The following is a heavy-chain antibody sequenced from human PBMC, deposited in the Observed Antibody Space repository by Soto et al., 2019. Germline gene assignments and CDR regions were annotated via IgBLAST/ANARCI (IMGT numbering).Heavy chain of an antibody. Sequence: GSLRLSCAVSGFTFSSYSMNWARQAPGKGLEWVSAISSSSAYIYYGDPVKGRFTISRDNAKNSLYLQMNSLRGEDTAVYYCARELVETATIDYWGQGTLVTVSS. V-gene: IGHV3-21*01. CDR3: ARELVETATIDY. D-gene: IGHD6-25*01. CDR1: GFTFSSYS. CDR2: ISSSSAYI. J-gene: IGHJ4*02.